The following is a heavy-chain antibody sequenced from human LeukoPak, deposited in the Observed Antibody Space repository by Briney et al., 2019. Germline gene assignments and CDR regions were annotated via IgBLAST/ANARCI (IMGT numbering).Heavy chain of an antibody. J-gene: IGHJ4*02. V-gene: IGHV3-48*01. CDR2: IGSDNTTI. CDR3: ALGSSWQPFDY. CDR1: GFTFRRYT. D-gene: IGHD6-13*01. Sequence: GGSLRLSCAASGFTFRRYTLNWVRQAPGKGLEWISYIGSDNTTIDYADSVKGRFTISRDNAKNSLYLQMNSLRAEDTAVYYCALGSSWQPFDYWGQGTLVTVSS.